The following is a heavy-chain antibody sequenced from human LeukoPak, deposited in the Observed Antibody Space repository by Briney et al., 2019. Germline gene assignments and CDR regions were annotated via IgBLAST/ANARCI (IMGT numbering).Heavy chain of an antibody. CDR3: AKDQQYQLLDAFDI. V-gene: IGHV3-23*01. D-gene: IGHD2-2*01. J-gene: IGHJ3*02. CDR2: ISGSGGDT. Sequence: PGGSLRLSCAASGFTFSSYAVSWVRQAPGKGLGWVSAISGSGGDTYYAESVKGRFTISRDNSKNTLYLQMNSLRAEDTAVYYCAKDQQYQLLDAFDIWGQGTMVTVSS. CDR1: GFTFSSYA.